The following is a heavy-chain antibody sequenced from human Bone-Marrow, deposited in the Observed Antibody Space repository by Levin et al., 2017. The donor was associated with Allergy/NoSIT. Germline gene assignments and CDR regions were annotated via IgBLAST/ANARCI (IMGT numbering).Heavy chain of an antibody. CDR2: ISYDGSSK. Sequence: GGSLRLSCAVSGFTFSTYGVHWVRQAPGKGLEWVATISYDGSSKYYADSVKGRFTISRDNSKNTLYLQTNSLRAADTAVLFCARAHHSDSGSDALDIWGQGTMVSVSS. CDR3: ARAHHSDSGSDALDI. J-gene: IGHJ3*02. CDR1: GFTFSTYG. V-gene: IGHV3-30*03. D-gene: IGHD1-26*01.